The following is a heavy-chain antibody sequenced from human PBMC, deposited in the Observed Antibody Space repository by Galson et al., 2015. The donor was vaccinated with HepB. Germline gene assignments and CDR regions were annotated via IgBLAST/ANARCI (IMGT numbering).Heavy chain of an antibody. CDR2: ISWKSDFT. Sequence: SLRLSCAASGFTFEDYAMHWVRHVPGKGLEWVSGISWKSDFTGYADSVRGRFTISRDDSRNALYLHMNSLKVEDTALYYCVRPRGGGAGDYQNWNFDLWGRGTLVTVSS. V-gene: IGHV3-9*01. J-gene: IGHJ2*01. D-gene: IGHD4-17*01. CDR1: GFTFEDYA. CDR3: VRPRGGGAGDYQNWNFDL.